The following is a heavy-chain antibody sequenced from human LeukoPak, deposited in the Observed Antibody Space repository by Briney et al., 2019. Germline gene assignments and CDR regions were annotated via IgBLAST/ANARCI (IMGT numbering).Heavy chain of an antibody. Sequence: GGSLRLSCAASGFTFSNYVMHWVRQAPGKGLEWVAIISYDGSNQYYTDSVKGRFTISRDNSKNTLYLQMNSLRAEDTAVYYCAKDRSGLNWYFDLWGRGTLVTVSS. V-gene: IGHV3-30*18. J-gene: IGHJ2*01. D-gene: IGHD6-19*01. CDR2: ISYDGSNQ. CDR3: AKDRSGLNWYFDL. CDR1: GFTFSNYV.